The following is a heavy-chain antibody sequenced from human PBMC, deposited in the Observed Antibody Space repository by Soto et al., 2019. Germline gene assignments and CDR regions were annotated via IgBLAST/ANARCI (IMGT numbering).Heavy chain of an antibody. J-gene: IGHJ6*02. CDR2: IYHSGST. V-gene: IGHV4-4*02. Sequence: SETLSLTCAVSGGSISSSNWWSWVRQPPGKGLEWIGEIYHSGSTNYNPSLKSRVTISVDKSKNQFSLKLSSVTAADTAVYYCARVRGLAVWGMDVWGQGTTVTVSS. CDR1: GGSISSSNW. CDR3: ARVRGLAVWGMDV. D-gene: IGHD2-8*01.